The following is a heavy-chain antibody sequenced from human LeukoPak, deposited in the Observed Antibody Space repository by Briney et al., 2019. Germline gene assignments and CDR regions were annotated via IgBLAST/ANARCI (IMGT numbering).Heavy chain of an antibody. D-gene: IGHD1-26*01. J-gene: IGHJ4*02. V-gene: IGHV3-30-3*01. CDR3: ARDKGELHYYFDY. CDR2: ISYDGRNK. CDR1: GFIFSEYA. Sequence: GGSLRLSCAASGFIFSEYAMYWVRQAPGKGLEWVAIISYDGRNKFYADSVKGRFTISRDNSKNTLYLQMNSLRAEDTAVYNCARDKGELHYYFDYWGQGTLVTVSS.